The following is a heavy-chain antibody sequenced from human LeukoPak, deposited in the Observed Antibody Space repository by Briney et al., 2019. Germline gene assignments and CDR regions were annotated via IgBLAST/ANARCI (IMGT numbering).Heavy chain of an antibody. CDR2: IRYNGSNK. D-gene: IGHD6-19*01. Sequence: GGSLRLSCAASGFTFSSYGMHWVRQAPGKGLERVAFIRYNGSNKYYADSVKGRFTISRDNSKNTLYLQMNSLRAEDTAVYYCAKEVAVAGNYYFDYWGQGTLVTVSS. V-gene: IGHV3-30*02. CDR3: AKEVAVAGNYYFDY. CDR1: GFTFSSYG. J-gene: IGHJ4*02.